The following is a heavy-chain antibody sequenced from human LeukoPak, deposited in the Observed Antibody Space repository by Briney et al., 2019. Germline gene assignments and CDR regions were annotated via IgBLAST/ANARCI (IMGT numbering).Heavy chain of an antibody. CDR2: INPNSGGT. V-gene: IGHV1-2*02. CDR1: GYTFTGYY. D-gene: IGHD3-22*01. CDR3: AIIDYYDSSGYHGHDAFDI. Sequence: VASVKVSCKASGYTFTGYYMHWVRQAPGQGLEWMGWINPNSGGTNYAQKFQGRVTMTRDTSISTAYMELCRLRSDDTAVYYCAIIDYYDSSGYHGHDAFDIWGQGTMVTVSS. J-gene: IGHJ3*02.